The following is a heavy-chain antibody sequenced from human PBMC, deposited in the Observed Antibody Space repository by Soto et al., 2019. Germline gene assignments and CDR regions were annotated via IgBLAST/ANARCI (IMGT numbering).Heavy chain of an antibody. J-gene: IGHJ4*02. CDR2: INPKSGGT. CDR1: VYPFTYYF. D-gene: IGHD3-3*01. Sequence: XSVKFSCKASVYPFTYYFMHWVRQAPGQGLEWMGWINPKSGGTIYAQKFQGRVAMTRDTSISTAYLELSRLRSDDTAVYYCAREFGNLDSSGQGTLVTVSS. V-gene: IGHV1-2*02. CDR3: AREFGNLDS.